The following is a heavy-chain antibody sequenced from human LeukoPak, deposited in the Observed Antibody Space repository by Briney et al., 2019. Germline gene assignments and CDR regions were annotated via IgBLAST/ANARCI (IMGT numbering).Heavy chain of an antibody. CDR1: GFTFSNYG. CDR2: IRYDGSDK. J-gene: IGHJ5*02. D-gene: IGHD7-27*01. Sequence: GGSLRLSCAVSGFTFSNYGMYWVRQAPGKGLEWVAFIRYDGSDKYYADSVKGRFTMSRDNSKNTLYLQMDSLRPEDTAVYYCAKGQLGIQSSKWFDPWGQGTLVTVSS. V-gene: IGHV3-30*02. CDR3: AKGQLGIQSSKWFDP.